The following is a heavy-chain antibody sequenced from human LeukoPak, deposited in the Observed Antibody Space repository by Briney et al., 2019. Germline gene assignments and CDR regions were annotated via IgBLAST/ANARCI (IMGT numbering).Heavy chain of an antibody. Sequence: SETLSLTCTVSGGSISSSNWWGWVRQPPGKGLECIGEIYHNGVTNYNPSLKRRVTISVDRSKNQFSLNLNSLTAADTAVYYCARAFLVGYSPEQYFFDYWGQGALVTVSS. D-gene: IGHD2-15*01. CDR1: GGSISSSNW. CDR3: ARAFLVGYSPEQYFFDY. V-gene: IGHV4-4*02. J-gene: IGHJ4*02. CDR2: IYHNGVT.